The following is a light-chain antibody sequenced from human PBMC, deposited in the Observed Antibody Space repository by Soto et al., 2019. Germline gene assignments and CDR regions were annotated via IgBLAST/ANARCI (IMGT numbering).Light chain of an antibody. V-gene: IGKV3D-20*02. CDR3: QQRSKLPRT. J-gene: IGKJ4*01. Sequence: EIVLTQSPVTLSSSPWERATLSCRASQTISNSYLAWYHQKPGQAPRLLIYGASSRATGIPARFSASGSETDFTLTISSLQPDDSAVYFCQQRSKLPRTFGGGTKVDIK. CDR1: QTISNSY. CDR2: GAS.